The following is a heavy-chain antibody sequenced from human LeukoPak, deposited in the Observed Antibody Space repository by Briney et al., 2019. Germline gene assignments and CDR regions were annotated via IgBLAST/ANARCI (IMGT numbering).Heavy chain of an antibody. J-gene: IGHJ4*02. Sequence: GGSLRLSCAASGFTFSSYAMNWVRQAPGKGLEWVSAISGSGGNTYYADSVKGRFTISRDNSKNTLYLQMNSLRAEDTAVYYCAMKSRDGYKFDYWGQGTLVTVSS. CDR3: AMKSRDGYKFDY. V-gene: IGHV3-23*01. D-gene: IGHD5-24*01. CDR1: GFTFSSYA. CDR2: ISGSGGNT.